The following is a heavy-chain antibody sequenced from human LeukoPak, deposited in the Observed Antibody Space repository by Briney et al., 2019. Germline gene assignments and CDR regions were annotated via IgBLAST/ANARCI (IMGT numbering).Heavy chain of an antibody. D-gene: IGHD3-22*01. V-gene: IGHV5-51*01. CDR1: GYSFTSYW. CDR3: ARLASMIVVVPNWFDP. CDR2: IYPGDSDT. Sequence: GESLKISCKGSGYSFTSYWIGWVRQMPGKGLEWMGIIYPGDSDTRYSPSLQGQVTISADKSISTAYLQWSSLKASDTAMYYCARLASMIVVVPNWFDPWGQGTLVTVSS. J-gene: IGHJ5*02.